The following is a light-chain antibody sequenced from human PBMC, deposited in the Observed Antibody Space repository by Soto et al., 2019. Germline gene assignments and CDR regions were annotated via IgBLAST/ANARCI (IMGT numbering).Light chain of an antibody. CDR2: QVS. J-gene: IGLJ1*01. CDR3: SSYTRSSTSYV. V-gene: IGLV2-14*01. CDR1: SSDVGGYNY. Sequence: QSVLTQPASVSGSPGQSITISCPATSSDVGGYNYVSWYQQHPGKAPKLLIYQVSNRPSRVSNRFSGSKSGNTASLTISGLQAEDEADYYCSSYTRSSTSYVFGTGTKVTVL.